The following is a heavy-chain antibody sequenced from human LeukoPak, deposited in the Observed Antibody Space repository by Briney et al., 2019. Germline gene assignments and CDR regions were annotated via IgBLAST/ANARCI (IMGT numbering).Heavy chain of an antibody. Sequence: VASVKVSCKASGGTFSSYAISWVRQAPGQGLEWMGGIIPIFGTANYAQKFQGRVTITADESTSTAYMELSSLRSEDTAVYYCATSISGVVTHHALPYYYYGMDVWGRGTTVTVSS. D-gene: IGHD6-6*01. CDR1: GGTFSSYA. J-gene: IGHJ6*02. CDR3: ATSISGVVTHHALPYYYYGMDV. CDR2: IIPIFGTA. V-gene: IGHV1-69*01.